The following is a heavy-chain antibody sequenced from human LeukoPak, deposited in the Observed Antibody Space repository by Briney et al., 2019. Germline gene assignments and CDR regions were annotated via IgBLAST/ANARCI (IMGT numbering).Heavy chain of an antibody. CDR2: IYNSGTT. D-gene: IGHD5-12*01. CDR3: ARRGYNGLAMDV. Sequence: SETLSLTCTVSGGSISSYYWSWIRQPPGKGLEWIGYIYNSGTTKYNPSLRGRVTISVDTSKNQSSLKLRSVTAADTAVYYCARRGYNGLAMDVWGQGTTVTVSS. V-gene: IGHV4-4*09. CDR1: GGSISSYY. J-gene: IGHJ6*02.